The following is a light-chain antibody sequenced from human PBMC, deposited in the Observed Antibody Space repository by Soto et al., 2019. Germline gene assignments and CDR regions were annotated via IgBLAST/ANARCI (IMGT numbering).Light chain of an antibody. J-gene: IGLJ2*01. Sequence: QSALTQPASVSGSPGQSITISCTGTSSDVGNYNFVSWYQHHAGTAPKLIIYQVTNRPSGVSDRFSGSKSGDTASLTISGLQAEDEADYYCTSYTAFSTDILFGGGTQLIVL. CDR1: SSDVGNYNF. V-gene: IGLV2-14*01. CDR3: TSYTAFSTDIL. CDR2: QVT.